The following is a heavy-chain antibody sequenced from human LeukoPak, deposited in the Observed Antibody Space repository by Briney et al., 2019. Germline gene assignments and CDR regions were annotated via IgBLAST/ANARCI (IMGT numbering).Heavy chain of an antibody. J-gene: IGHJ6*04. CDR1: GFTFSPYT. CDR3: ARERAGYYLDV. V-gene: IGHV3-64*02. CDR2: IIGDGITT. Sequence: GGSLRLSCAASGFTFSPYTMHWVRQAPGKGLEFVSAIIGDGITTYYADFVKGRFTVSRDNSKSTLYLQMGSLTAEDMAVYYCARERAGYYLDVWGKGTTVTVFS. D-gene: IGHD3-9*01.